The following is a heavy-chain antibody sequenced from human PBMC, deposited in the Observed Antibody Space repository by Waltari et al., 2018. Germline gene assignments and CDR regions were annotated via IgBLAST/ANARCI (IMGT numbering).Heavy chain of an antibody. CDR3: ARDRGLYGMDV. CDR2: IGTAGDT. Sequence: EVQLLESGGGLVQPGGSLRLSCADSVFNFSSYDMHWVRQATGKGLEWVSAIGTAGDTYYPGSVKGRFTISRENAKNSLYLQMNSLRAGDTAVYYCARDRGLYGMDVWGQGTTVTVSS. J-gene: IGHJ6*02. V-gene: IGHV3-13*01. CDR1: VFNFSSYD.